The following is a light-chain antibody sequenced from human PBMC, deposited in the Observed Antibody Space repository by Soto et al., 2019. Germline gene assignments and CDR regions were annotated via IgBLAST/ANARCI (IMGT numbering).Light chain of an antibody. CDR1: QSVSSY. Sequence: EIVLTQSPATLSLSPGERATLSCRASQSVSSYLAWYQQKPGQAPRLLIYDASNRATGIPARFSGSGSGTDFTRTISSLEPDDSAVYYCQQRRDWPSTFGAGTKVQIK. CDR2: DAS. CDR3: QQRRDWPST. J-gene: IGKJ4*01. V-gene: IGKV3-11*01.